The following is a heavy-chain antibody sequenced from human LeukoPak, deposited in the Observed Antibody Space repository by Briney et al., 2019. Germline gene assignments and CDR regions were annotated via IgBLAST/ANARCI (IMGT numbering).Heavy chain of an antibody. CDR1: GGSFSSYY. CDR2: IYYSGST. D-gene: IGHD3-3*01. CDR3: ASSAAWYYDFWSGSHPFDY. J-gene: IGHJ4*02. Sequence: SETLSLTCTVSGGSFSSYYWSWIRQPPGKGLEWIGYIYYSGSTNYNSSLKSRVTISVDTSKNQFSLKLSSVTAADTAVYYCASSAAWYYDFWSGSHPFDYWGQGTLVTVSS. V-gene: IGHV4-59*01.